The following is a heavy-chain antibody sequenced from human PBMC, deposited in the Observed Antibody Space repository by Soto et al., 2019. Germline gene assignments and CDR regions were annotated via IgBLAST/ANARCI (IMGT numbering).Heavy chain of an antibody. CDR1: GFTFSSYG. CDR2: ISYDGSNK. Sequence: QVQLVESGGGVVQPGRSLRLSCAASGFTFSSYGMHWVRQAPGKGLEWVAVISYDGSNKYYADSVKGRFTISRDNSKNTLYLQMNSLRAEDTAVYYCAKDGLEYGMDVWGQGTTVTVSS. D-gene: IGHD1-1*01. V-gene: IGHV3-30*18. CDR3: AKDGLEYGMDV. J-gene: IGHJ6*02.